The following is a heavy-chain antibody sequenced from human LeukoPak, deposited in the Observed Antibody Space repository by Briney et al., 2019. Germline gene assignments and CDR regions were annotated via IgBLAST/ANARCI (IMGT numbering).Heavy chain of an antibody. CDR3: ARDWMYCSSTSCFFDY. Sequence: SETLSLTCTVSGGSISSYYWSWIRQPPGKGLEWIGYIYTSGSTNYNPSLKSRVTMSVDTSKNQFSPKLSSVTAADTAVYYCARDWMYCSSTSCFFDYWGRGTLVTVSS. CDR1: GGSISSYY. D-gene: IGHD2-2*01. V-gene: IGHV4-4*07. J-gene: IGHJ4*02. CDR2: IYTSGST.